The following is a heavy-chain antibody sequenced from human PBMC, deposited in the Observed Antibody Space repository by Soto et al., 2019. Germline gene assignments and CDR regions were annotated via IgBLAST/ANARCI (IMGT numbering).Heavy chain of an antibody. V-gene: IGHV4-59*01. D-gene: IGHD6-13*01. CDR3: ARHKKQLVPNYYYYGMDV. Sequence: SETLSLTCSVSGASISSYYYTWIRQTPGKGLEWIGYIYLGGSINYNPSFKSRVIISVDTSKNQFSVRLSSVTAADTAVYYCARHKKQLVPNYYYYGMDVWGQGTTVTVSS. J-gene: IGHJ6*02. CDR1: GASISSYY. CDR2: IYLGGSI.